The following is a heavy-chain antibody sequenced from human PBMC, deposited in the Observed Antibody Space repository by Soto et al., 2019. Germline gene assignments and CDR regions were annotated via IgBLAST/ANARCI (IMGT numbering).Heavy chain of an antibody. CDR2: ISYDGSNK. CDR3: AKLVANWGIDY. J-gene: IGHJ4*02. Sequence: QVQLVESGGGVVQPGRSLRLSCAASGFTFSSYGMHWVRQAPGKGLEWVAVISYDGSNKYYADSVKGRFTISRDNSKNTLYLQMNSLRAEDTAVYYCAKLVANWGIDYWGQGTLVTVSS. CDR1: GFTFSSYG. D-gene: IGHD7-27*01. V-gene: IGHV3-30*18.